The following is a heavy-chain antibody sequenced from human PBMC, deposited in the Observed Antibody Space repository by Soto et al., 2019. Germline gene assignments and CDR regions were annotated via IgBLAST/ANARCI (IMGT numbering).Heavy chain of an antibody. V-gene: IGHV3-74*01. CDR1: GFTFSSCW. J-gene: IGHJ4*02. Sequence: EVQLVESGGGLVQPGGSLRLSCAASGFTFSSCWMHWVRQAPGKGLVWVSRINSDGSTTSYTDTVKGRFTISRDNAKNTMYLQMNSLRAEDTAVYYCARVGYGSGSYHFDYCGQGTLVTVSS. CDR3: ARVGYGSGSYHFDY. D-gene: IGHD3-10*01. CDR2: INSDGSTT.